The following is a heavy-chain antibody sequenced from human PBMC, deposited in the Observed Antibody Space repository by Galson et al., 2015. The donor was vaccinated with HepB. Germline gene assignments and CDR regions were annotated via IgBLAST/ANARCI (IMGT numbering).Heavy chain of an antibody. CDR1: GFTFTTYS. D-gene: IGHD3-16*02. CDR3: ARGDSYYVWGSYRRENGRYSFDY. CDR2: ISTSSSYI. Sequence: SLRLSCAASGFTFTTYSMNWVRQAPGKGLEWVSSISTSSSYIYYADSVKGRFTISRDNAKNSLFLQMNSLRADDTAVYYCARGDSYYVWGSYRRENGRYSFDYWGQGTLVTVSS. J-gene: IGHJ4*02. V-gene: IGHV3-21*01.